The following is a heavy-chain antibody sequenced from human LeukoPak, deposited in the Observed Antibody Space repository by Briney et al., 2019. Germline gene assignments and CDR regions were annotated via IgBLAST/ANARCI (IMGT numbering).Heavy chain of an antibody. Sequence: SETLTLTCTVSGGSVSSSSNYWNWNRPPPGKGLEWIGSIYYSESNNYNPSLQRRVTISVYTAKNQFSLRLSSVTAAGTAMYDCAMRDCRGGSCYFQPWGQGTLVTVSS. CDR3: AMRDCRGGSCYFQP. J-gene: IGHJ1*01. CDR1: GGSVSSSSNY. D-gene: IGHD2-15*01. V-gene: IGHV4-39*01. CDR2: IYYSESN.